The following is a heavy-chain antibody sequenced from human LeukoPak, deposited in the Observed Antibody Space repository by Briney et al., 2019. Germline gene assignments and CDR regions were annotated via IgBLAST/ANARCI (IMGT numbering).Heavy chain of an antibody. D-gene: IGHD2-8*01. V-gene: IGHV3-7*01. CDR3: ARDQLYCSDGTCSAHNWFDP. Sequence: PGGSLRLSCAASGFTFSRCWITWVRQAPGKGLEWVACIKLDGNEKYYVDSVKGRVSISRDNAKNSVYLQMNSLRAEETAFYYCARDQLYCSDGTCSAHNWFDPWGQGTLVTVSS. J-gene: IGHJ5*02. CDR2: IKLDGNEK. CDR1: GFTFSRCW.